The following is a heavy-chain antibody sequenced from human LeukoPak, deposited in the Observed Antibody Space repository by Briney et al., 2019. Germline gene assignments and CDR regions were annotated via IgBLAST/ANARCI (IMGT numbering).Heavy chain of an antibody. CDR2: INPSGGST. CDR1: GYTFTSYY. D-gene: IGHD2-2*01. CDR3: AREIPAAMGRSPYYYYYMDV. V-gene: IGHV1-46*01. Sequence: ASVKVSCKASGYTFTSYYMHWVRQAPGQGLEWMGIINPSGGSTSYAQKFQGRVTMTRDMSTSTVYMELSSLRSEDTAVYYCAREIPAAMGRSPYYYYYMDVWGKGTTVTVSS. J-gene: IGHJ6*03.